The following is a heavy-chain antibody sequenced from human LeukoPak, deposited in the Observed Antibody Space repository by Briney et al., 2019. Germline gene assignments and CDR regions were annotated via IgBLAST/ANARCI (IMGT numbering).Heavy chain of an antibody. CDR2: INHSGST. Sequence: SETLSLTRAVYGGSFSGYYWSWIRQPPGKGLEWIGEINHSGSTNYNPSLKSRVTISVDTSKNQFSLKLSSVTAADTAVYYCARRPYSSGWYNWFDPWGQGTLVTVSS. CDR3: ARRPYSSGWYNWFDP. V-gene: IGHV4-34*01. J-gene: IGHJ5*02. CDR1: GGSFSGYY. D-gene: IGHD6-19*01.